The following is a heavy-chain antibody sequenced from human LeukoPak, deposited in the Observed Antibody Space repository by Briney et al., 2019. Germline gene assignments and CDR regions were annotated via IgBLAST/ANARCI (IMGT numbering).Heavy chain of an antibody. J-gene: IGHJ5*02. D-gene: IGHD2-15*01. V-gene: IGHV1-69*13. CDR2: IIPIFGTA. CDR1: GGTFSSYA. CDR3: ARIGYCSGGSCYSDLFDP. Sequence: SVKVSCKASGGTFSSYAISWVRQAPGQGLEWMGGIIPIFGTANYAQKFQGRVTITADESTSTAYMELSRLRSEDTAVYYCARIGYCSGGSCYSDLFDPWGQGTLVTVSS.